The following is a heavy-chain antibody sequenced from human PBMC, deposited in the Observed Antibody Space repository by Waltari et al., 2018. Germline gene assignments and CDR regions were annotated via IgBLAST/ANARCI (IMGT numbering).Heavy chain of an antibody. CDR3: ARGPGDSYGAYYYYGMDV. CDR1: GGSISSGGYY. J-gene: IGHJ6*02. D-gene: IGHD5-18*01. CDR2: IYTSGST. V-gene: IGHV4-61*02. Sequence: QVQLQESGPGLVKPSQTLSLTCTVSGGSISSGGYYWSWIRQHPGTGLEWIGRIYTSGSTNYNPSLKSRVTISVDTSKNQFSLKLSSVTAADTAVYYCARGPGDSYGAYYYYGMDVWGQGTTVTVSS.